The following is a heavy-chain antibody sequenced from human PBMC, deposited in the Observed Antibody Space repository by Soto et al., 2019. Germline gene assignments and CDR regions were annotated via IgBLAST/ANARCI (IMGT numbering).Heavy chain of an antibody. Sequence: SVKVSCKASGGTFSSYAISWVRQAPGQGLEWMGGIIPIFGTANYAQKFQGRVTITADESTSTAYMELSSLRSEDTAVYYCARDNGYSSSSDYYYYGMDVWGQGTTVTVSS. CDR1: GGTFSSYA. CDR2: IIPIFGTA. J-gene: IGHJ6*02. CDR3: ARDNGYSSSSDYYYYGMDV. V-gene: IGHV1-69*13. D-gene: IGHD6-6*01.